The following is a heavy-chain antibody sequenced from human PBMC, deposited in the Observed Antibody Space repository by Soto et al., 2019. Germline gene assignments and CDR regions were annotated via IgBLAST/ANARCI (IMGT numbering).Heavy chain of an antibody. Sequence: PGGSLRLSCAASGFTFSSYAMHWVRQAPGKGLEWVSAISGSGGSTYYADSVKGRFTISRDNSKNTLYLQMNGLRAEDTAVYYCAKDVVLVPAAIDEDDRSPVHIWGQGTMVTVSS. V-gene: IGHV3-23*01. CDR3: AKDVVLVPAAIDEDDRSPVHI. CDR2: ISGSGGST. CDR1: GFTFSSYA. J-gene: IGHJ3*02. D-gene: IGHD2-2*01.